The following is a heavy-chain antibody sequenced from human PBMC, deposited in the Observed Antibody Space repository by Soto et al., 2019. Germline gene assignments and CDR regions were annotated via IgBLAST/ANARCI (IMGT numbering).Heavy chain of an antibody. D-gene: IGHD6-13*01. CDR1: GFTFSNAW. CDR3: TTDTIAAAEPQYDYYYYGTDI. CDR2: IKSKTDGGTT. J-gene: IGHJ6*02. Sequence: EVQLVESGGGLVKPGGSLRLSCAASGFTFSNAWMNWVRQAPGKGLEWVGRIKSKTDGGTTDYAAPVKGRFTISRDDSKNTPYLQMNSLKTEDTAVYYCTTDTIAAAEPQYDYYYYGTDIWGQGTTVTVSS. V-gene: IGHV3-15*07.